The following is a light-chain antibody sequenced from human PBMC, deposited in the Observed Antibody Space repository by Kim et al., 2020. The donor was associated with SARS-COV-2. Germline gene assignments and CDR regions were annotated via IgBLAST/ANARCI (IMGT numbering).Light chain of an antibody. CDR1: QSVSSY. CDR2: DTS. V-gene: IGKV3-11*01. CDR3: LQRRDWPWT. J-gene: IGKJ1*01. Sequence: EIVLTQSPATLSLSPGGRATLSCRASQSVSSYLGWYQQKPGQAPRLLIYDTSNRATGVPARFSGSGSGTDFTLTISSLEPEDSAVYYCLQRRDWPWTLGQGTKVDIK.